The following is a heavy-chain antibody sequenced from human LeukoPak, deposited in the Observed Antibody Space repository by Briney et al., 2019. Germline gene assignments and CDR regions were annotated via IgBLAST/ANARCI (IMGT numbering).Heavy chain of an antibody. D-gene: IGHD1-26*01. J-gene: IGHJ4*02. CDR2: INPNSGGT. V-gene: IGHV1-2*02. CDR3: ARVVIVGATRAFDY. CDR1: GYTFTGYY. Sequence: ASVKVSCKASGYTFTGYYMHRVRQAPGQGLEWMGWINPNSGGTNYAQKFQGRVTMTRDTSISTAYMELSRLRSDDTAVYYCARVVIVGATRAFDYWGQGTLVTVSS.